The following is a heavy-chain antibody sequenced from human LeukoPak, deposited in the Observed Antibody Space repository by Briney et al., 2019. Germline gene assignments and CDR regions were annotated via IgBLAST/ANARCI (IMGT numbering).Heavy chain of an antibody. CDR3: ARTGEYYYDSSGYYSFDY. V-gene: IGHV1-18*01. CDR2: ISAYNGNT. CDR1: GYTFTSYG. Sequence: EASVKVSCKASGYTFTSYGISWVRQAPGQGLEWMGWISAYNGNTNYAQKPQGRVTMTTDTSTSTAYMELRSLRSDDTAVYYCARTGEYYYDSSGYYSFDYWGRGTLVTVSS. J-gene: IGHJ4*02. D-gene: IGHD3-22*01.